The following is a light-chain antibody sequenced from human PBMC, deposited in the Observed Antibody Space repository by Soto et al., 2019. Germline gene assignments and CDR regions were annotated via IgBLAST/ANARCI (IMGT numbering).Light chain of an antibody. CDR3: QKSYHTLPLI. Sequence: DTQITQSPSSLSGDLGYRATITFRSIQSISNYVNWYQQRPGKAPKLLIYAASNLHSGVPSRFSGSGSGRDFTLTISSLHPEDFATYYCQKSYHTLPLIFGGGTKVDIK. J-gene: IGKJ4*01. V-gene: IGKV1-39*01. CDR2: AAS. CDR1: QSISNY.